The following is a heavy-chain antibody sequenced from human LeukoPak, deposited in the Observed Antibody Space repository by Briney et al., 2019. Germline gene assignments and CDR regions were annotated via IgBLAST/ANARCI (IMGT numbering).Heavy chain of an antibody. CDR2: MSYSGRT. V-gene: IGHV4-39*01. D-gene: IGHD6-19*01. J-gene: IGHJ4*02. CDR3: ARRLRSDGSGWPFDY. CDR1: GDSISSSVSY. Sequence: PSETLSLTCTVSGDSISSSVSYWGWIRQPPGKGLEWIGSMSYSGRTYYNPSFKSRVTVSVDMSKNQFSLRLSSVTAADTAVYYCARRLRSDGSGWPFDYWGQGTLVTVSS.